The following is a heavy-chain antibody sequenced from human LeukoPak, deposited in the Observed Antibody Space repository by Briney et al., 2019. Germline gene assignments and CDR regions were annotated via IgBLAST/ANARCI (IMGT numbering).Heavy chain of an antibody. Sequence: GASVKVSCKASGYTFTSYGISWVRQAPGQGLEWMGWISAYNGNTNYAQKLQGRVTMTTDTSTSTAYMELRSLRSDDTAVYYCARDNIWEVRGVIITYGMDVWGQGTTVTVSS. D-gene: IGHD3-10*01. CDR1: GYTFTSYG. J-gene: IGHJ6*02. CDR3: ARDNIWEVRGVIITYGMDV. CDR2: ISAYNGNT. V-gene: IGHV1-18*01.